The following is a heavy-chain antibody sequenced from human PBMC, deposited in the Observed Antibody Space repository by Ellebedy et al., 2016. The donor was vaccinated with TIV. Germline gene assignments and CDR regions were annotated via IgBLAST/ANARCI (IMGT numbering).Heavy chain of an antibody. CDR3: AREFDCSSTSCWGGYYMDV. V-gene: IGHV1-2*02. CDR1: RYTFTGYY. J-gene: IGHJ6*03. D-gene: IGHD2-2*01. Sequence: ASVKVSXKASRYTFTGYYMHWVRQAPGQGLEWMGWINPNSGGTNYAQKFQGRVTMTRDTSISTAYMELSRLRSDDTAVYYCAREFDCSSTSCWGGYYMDVWGKGTTVTVSS. CDR2: INPNSGGT.